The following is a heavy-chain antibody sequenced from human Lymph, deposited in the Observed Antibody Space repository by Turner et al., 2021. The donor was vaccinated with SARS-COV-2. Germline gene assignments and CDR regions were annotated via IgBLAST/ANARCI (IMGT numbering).Heavy chain of an antibody. Sequence: QVQLVESGGVVVQPGRSLRLSCAASGFTFNNYPMHWVRQAQGKGLEWVAVISYDGSNKYYADSVKGRFTISRDNSKNTLYLQMNSLRAEDTAVYYCARDSSGSGTLDYWGQGTLVTVSS. CDR2: ISYDGSNK. V-gene: IGHV3-30-3*01. CDR1: GFTFNNYP. J-gene: IGHJ4*02. D-gene: IGHD3-10*01. CDR3: ARDSSGSGTLDY.